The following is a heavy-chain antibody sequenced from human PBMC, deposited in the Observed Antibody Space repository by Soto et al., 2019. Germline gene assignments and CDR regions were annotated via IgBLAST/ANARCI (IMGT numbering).Heavy chain of an antibody. CDR1: GFTFSSYG. CDR2: IWYDGSNK. V-gene: IGHV3-33*01. J-gene: IGHJ6*02. Sequence: PGGSLRLSCAASGFTFSSYGMHWVRQAPGKGLEWVAVIWYDGSNKYYADSVKGRFTISRDNSKNTLYLQMNSLRAEDTAVYYCARNPLQMKTTYSHLPHYYYYGMDVWGQGTTVTVSS. D-gene: IGHD1-7*01. CDR3: ARNPLQMKTTYSHLPHYYYYGMDV.